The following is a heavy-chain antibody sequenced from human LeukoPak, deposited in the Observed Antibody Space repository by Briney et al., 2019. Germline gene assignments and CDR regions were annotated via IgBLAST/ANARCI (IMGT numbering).Heavy chain of an antibody. J-gene: IGHJ5*02. CDR2: IYYSGST. Sequence: SETLSLTCSVSGGSISSSSYYWGWIRQPPGKGLEWIGSIYYSGSTYYNPSLKSRVTISVDTSKNQFSLKLSSVTAADTAVYYCARDYLGEYCSGGSCYSGPNNWFDPWGQGTLVTVSS. D-gene: IGHD2-15*01. CDR1: GGSISSSSYY. V-gene: IGHV4-39*02. CDR3: ARDYLGEYCSGGSCYSGPNNWFDP.